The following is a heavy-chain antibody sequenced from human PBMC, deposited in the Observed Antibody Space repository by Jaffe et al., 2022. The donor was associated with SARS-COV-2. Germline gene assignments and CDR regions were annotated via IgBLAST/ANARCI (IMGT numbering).Heavy chain of an antibody. V-gene: IGHV3-30*18. D-gene: IGHD6-19*01. CDR3: GKQSYSSGWYLSV. CDR2: ISYDGSNK. J-gene: IGHJ4*02. Sequence: QAQLVESGGGVVQPGRSLRLSCAASGFTFSTYGMHWVRQAPGKGLEWVAVISYDGSNKYYADSVKGRFTISRDNSKNTLYLQMNSLRTEDTAVYYCGKQSYSSGWYLSVWGQGTLVTVSS. CDR1: GFTFSTYG.